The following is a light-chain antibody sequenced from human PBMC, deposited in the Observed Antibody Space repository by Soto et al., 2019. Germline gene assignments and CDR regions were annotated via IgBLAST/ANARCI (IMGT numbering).Light chain of an antibody. Sequence: QSALTQPRSVSGSPGQSVSISCTGASSDVSGYNFVSWYQQHPGKAPKLMIYDVSKRPAGVPDRFSGSRSGNTASLTISGLQAEDEADYYCSSYADTYLMFGGGTKLTVL. CDR2: DVS. CDR1: SSDVSGYNF. CDR3: SSYADTYLM. J-gene: IGLJ3*02. V-gene: IGLV2-11*01.